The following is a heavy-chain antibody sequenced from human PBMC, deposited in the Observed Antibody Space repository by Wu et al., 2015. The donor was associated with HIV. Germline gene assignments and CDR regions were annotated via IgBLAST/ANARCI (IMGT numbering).Heavy chain of an antibody. CDR2: MNPQTGDT. D-gene: IGHD6-19*01. V-gene: IGHV1-8*02. CDR3: VRMRSSGWPIDS. CDR1: GYTFTNYY. Sequence: QVQLVQSGAEVKKPGASVKISCKASGYTFTNYYIHWVRQATGQGLEWMGWMNPQTGDTGYAQKFQGRVTMTRDTSINTAYLELDSLKYEDTATYFCVRMRSSGWPIDSWGQGTLVTVSS. J-gene: IGHJ4*02.